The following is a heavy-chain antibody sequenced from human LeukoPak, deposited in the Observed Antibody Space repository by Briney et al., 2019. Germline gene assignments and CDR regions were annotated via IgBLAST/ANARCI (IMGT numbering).Heavy chain of an antibody. CDR1: GFTFSSYG. CDR3: ARYAEYAVSTPCY. V-gene: IGHV3-30*03. D-gene: IGHD2-8*01. J-gene: IGHJ4*02. Sequence: GGSLRLSCAASGFTFSSYGMHWVRQAPGKGLEWVAVLSYDGNYKYYADSVKGRFAISRDNSENTLYLQMNSLRAEDTAVYYCARYAEYAVSTPCYWGQGTLVTVSA. CDR2: LSYDGNYK.